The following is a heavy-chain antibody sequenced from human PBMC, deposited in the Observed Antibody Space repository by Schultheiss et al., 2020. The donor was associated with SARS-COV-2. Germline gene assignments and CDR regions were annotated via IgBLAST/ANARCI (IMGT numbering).Heavy chain of an antibody. J-gene: IGHJ2*01. CDR1: GGSISSGGYY. D-gene: IGHD5-12*01. Sequence: SETLSLTCTVSGGSISSGGYYWSWIRQHPGKGLEWIGYIYYSGSTYYNPSLKSRVTISVDTSKNQFSLKLSSVTAADTAVYYCARGGREWLRPYWYFDLWGRGTLVTVSS. CDR3: ARGGREWLRPYWYFDL. CDR2: IYYSGST. V-gene: IGHV4-31*03.